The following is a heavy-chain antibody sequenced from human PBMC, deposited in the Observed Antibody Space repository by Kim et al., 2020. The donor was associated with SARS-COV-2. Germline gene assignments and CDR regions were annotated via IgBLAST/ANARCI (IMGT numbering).Heavy chain of an antibody. CDR3: ARGEITMVRGVTDDAFDI. D-gene: IGHD3-10*01. V-gene: IGHV4-38-2*02. CDR2: IYHSGST. J-gene: IGHJ3*02. CDR1: GYSISSGYY. Sequence: SETLSLTCTVSGYSISSGYYWGWIRQPPGKGLEWIGSIYHSGSTYYNPSLKSRVTISVDTSKNQFSLKLSSVTAADTAVYYCARGEITMVRGVTDDAFDIWGQGTMVTVSS.